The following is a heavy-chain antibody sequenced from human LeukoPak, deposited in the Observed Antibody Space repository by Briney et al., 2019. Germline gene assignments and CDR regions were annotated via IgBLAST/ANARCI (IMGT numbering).Heavy chain of an antibody. CDR3: ARAAYDYGDYGVDY. V-gene: IGHV1-8*01. CDR2: MNPNSGNT. J-gene: IGHJ4*02. D-gene: IGHD4-17*01. Sequence: ASVKVSCKASGYTFTSYDINWVRQATGQGLEWMGWMNPNSGNTGDAQKFQGRVTMTRNTSISTAYMELSSLRSEDTAVYYCARAAYDYGDYGVDYWGQGTLVTVSS. CDR1: GYTFTSYD.